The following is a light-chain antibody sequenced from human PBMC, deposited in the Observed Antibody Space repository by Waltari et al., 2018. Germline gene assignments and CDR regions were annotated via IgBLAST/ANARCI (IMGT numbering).Light chain of an antibody. CDR1: GEYSAYA. V-gene: IGLV4-69*01. CDR2: VNSGGSH. Sequence: LVLTQSPSASASLGASVKLTCSLPGEYSAYAIAWHQQQPLKGPRYLLTVNSGGSHKQGDGISERFSGSSSDLDRYLIISRLQSDDEADYFCQTWGTGIQVFGSGTKLTVL. J-gene: IGLJ3*02. CDR3: QTWGTGIQV.